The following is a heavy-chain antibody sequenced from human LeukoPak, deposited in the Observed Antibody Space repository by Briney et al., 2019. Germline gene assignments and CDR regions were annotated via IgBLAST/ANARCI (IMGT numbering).Heavy chain of an antibody. D-gene: IGHD2-8*01. J-gene: IGHJ6*02. CDR2: IYPGVSDT. V-gene: IGHV5-51*01. Sequence: GESLKISCKASGYSFTSYWIGWVRQMPGKGLEWMGIIYPGVSDTRYSPSFQGQVTISADKSISTAYLQWSSLKASDTAMYYCARLNAEGYYYYGMDVWGQGTTVTVSS. CDR3: ARLNAEGYYYYGMDV. CDR1: GYSFTSYW.